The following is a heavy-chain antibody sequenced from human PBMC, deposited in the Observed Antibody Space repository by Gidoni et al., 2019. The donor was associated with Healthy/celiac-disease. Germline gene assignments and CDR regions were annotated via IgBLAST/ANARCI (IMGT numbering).Heavy chain of an antibody. CDR2: IIPIFGKA. CDR1: GGTFSSYA. V-gene: IGHV1-69*06. Sequence: QVQLVQSGAEVKKPGSSVKVSCKASGGTFSSYAISWVRQAPGQGLEWMGGIIPIFGKANDAQKFQGRVTITADKSTSTAYMELSSLRSEDTAVYYCARVGGSYYDSSGYSTFDYWGQGTLVTVSS. CDR3: ARVGGSYYDSSGYSTFDY. D-gene: IGHD3-22*01. J-gene: IGHJ4*02.